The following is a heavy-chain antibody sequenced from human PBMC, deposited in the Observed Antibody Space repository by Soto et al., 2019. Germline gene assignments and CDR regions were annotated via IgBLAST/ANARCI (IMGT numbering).Heavy chain of an antibody. Sequence: ASVKVSCKASGYTFTSYGISWVRQAPGQGLEWMGWISAYNGNTNYVQKLQGRVTMTTDTSTSTAYMELRSLRSDDTAVYYCAREDDYIWGSYRYTCFDYWGQGTLVTVSS. CDR2: ISAYNGNT. CDR1: GYTFTSYG. D-gene: IGHD3-16*02. CDR3: AREDDYIWGSYRYTCFDY. J-gene: IGHJ4*02. V-gene: IGHV1-18*01.